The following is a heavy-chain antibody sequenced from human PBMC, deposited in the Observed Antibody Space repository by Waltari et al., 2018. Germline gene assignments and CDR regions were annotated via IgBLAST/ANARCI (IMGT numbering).Heavy chain of an antibody. Sequence: QLQLQVSGPGLVKPSENLSPTGTVSGSLIGSNNYYRGCTRQSPGKWLECICSLYYRGTTYYNPSLRGRSTISVDTSKNQFSMKLTSVIAADTAMYYCARQGDSYGFFDSWGLGTLVTISS. V-gene: IGHV4-39*01. CDR3: ARQGDSYGFFDS. CDR1: GSLIGSNNYY. CDR2: LYYRGTT. D-gene: IGHD5-18*01. J-gene: IGHJ4*02.